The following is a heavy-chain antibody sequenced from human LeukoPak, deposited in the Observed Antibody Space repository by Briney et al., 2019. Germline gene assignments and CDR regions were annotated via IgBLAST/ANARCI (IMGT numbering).Heavy chain of an antibody. CDR1: GGTLTSHA. D-gene: IGHD1-1*01. CDR2: IIPLFGAA. CDR3: TRGMGTRPIHY. Sequence: SVKVSCKASGGTLTSHALSWLRQAPGQGLEWMGGIIPLFGAAQYAQKFQGRVTITADESTRTVHMELSRLRSDDTAVYYCTRGMGTRPIHYWGQGTLVTVSS. V-gene: IGHV1-69*01. J-gene: IGHJ4*02.